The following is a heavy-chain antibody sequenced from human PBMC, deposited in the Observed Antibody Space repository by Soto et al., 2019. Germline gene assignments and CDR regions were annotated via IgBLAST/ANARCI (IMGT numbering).Heavy chain of an antibody. J-gene: IGHJ5*02. CDR1: GYTFTSYY. Sequence: QVQLVQSGAEVKKPGASVKVSCKASGYTFTSYYMNWVRQAPGQGLEWLGIINPSGGYTTYAQRFLGRVTXTXDXSPXTVQMELGRLTSEDTAVYYCARGGGIVVVTAPYDPWGQGTLVTVSS. CDR2: INPSGGYT. D-gene: IGHD2-21*02. V-gene: IGHV1-46*03. CDR3: ARGGGIVVVTAPYDP.